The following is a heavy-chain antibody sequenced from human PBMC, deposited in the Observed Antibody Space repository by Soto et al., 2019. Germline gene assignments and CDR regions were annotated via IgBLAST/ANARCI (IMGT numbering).Heavy chain of an antibody. CDR2: IIPIFGTA. CDR1: GGTFSSYA. CDR3: ARGAGYYDSSGYDFDAFDI. Sequence: QVQLVQSGAEVKKPGSSVKVSCKASGGTFSSYAISWVRQAPGQGLEWMGGIIPIFGTANYAQKFQGRVTITADESTSTAYMELSSLRSEDTAVYYCARGAGYYDSSGYDFDAFDIWGQGTMVTVSS. V-gene: IGHV1-69*01. D-gene: IGHD3-22*01. J-gene: IGHJ3*02.